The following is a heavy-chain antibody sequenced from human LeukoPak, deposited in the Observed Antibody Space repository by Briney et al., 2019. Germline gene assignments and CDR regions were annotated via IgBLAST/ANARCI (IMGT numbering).Heavy chain of an antibody. D-gene: IGHD2-15*01. J-gene: IGHJ3*02. Sequence: SETLSLTCTVSGDSISSGTYYWTWIRQPAGKGLEWIGRMYTSGSTNYNPSLKSRVITSADTSKNQFSLNLTSVTAADTAVYYCVRASVESGGAFDIWGQGTMVTVSS. CDR2: MYTSGST. V-gene: IGHV4-61*02. CDR3: VRASVESGGAFDI. CDR1: GDSISSGTYY.